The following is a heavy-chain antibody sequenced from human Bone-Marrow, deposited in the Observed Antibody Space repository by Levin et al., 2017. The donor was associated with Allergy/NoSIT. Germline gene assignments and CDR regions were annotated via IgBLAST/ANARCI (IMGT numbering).Heavy chain of an antibody. Sequence: SETLSLTCGVSGESFTGYYWRWIRQPPGKGLEWVGQINHYGRTNYNPSLKSRVSISVDESKKQISLHLSSVTAADSAVYCCAWTKVTTSAPYYYFGMDVWGQGTAVTVSS. V-gene: IGHV4-34*01. J-gene: IGHJ6*02. CDR3: AWTKVTTSAPYYYFGMDV. CDR1: GESFTGYY. CDR2: INHYGRT. D-gene: IGHD4-17*01.